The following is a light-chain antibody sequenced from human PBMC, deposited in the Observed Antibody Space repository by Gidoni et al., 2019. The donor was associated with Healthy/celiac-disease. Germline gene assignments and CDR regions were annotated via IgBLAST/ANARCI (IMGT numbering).Light chain of an antibody. J-gene: IGKJ2*01. V-gene: IGKV3-15*01. CDR3: QQYNNWRPYT. Sequence: EIVMTQSPATLSVSPGERATLSCRASQSVNSNLAWYQQKPGQAPRLLIYGSSTRATGIPAMFSGSGSGTEFTLTISILQSEDFAVYYCQQYNNWRPYTFGQGTKLEIK. CDR1: QSVNSN. CDR2: GSS.